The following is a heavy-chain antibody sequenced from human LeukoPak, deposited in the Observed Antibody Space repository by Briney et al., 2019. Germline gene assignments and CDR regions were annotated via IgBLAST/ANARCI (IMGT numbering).Heavy chain of an antibody. Sequence: PGGSLRLSCAASGFTFSSYWMHWVRQAPGKGLVWVSRINTDGSSTSYADSVKGRFTISRDNAKNTLYLQMNSLRAEDTAVYYCARGNDFWSGYYYYYTDVWGKGTTVTVSS. D-gene: IGHD3-3*01. CDR2: INTDGSST. V-gene: IGHV3-74*01. CDR3: ARGNDFWSGYYYYYTDV. J-gene: IGHJ6*03. CDR1: GFTFSSYW.